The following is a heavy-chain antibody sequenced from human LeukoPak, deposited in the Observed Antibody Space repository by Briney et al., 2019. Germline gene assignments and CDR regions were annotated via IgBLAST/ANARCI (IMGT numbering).Heavy chain of an antibody. CDR2: KYYRGSA. CDR3: ATPYCSSISCLDVFSM. Sequence: PSETLSLTCNVSGVSVSDGRYYCTWIRQHPGKGLEWIGYKYYRGSAKYNPSLKSRLTISVDTSKNQFSLQLTSVTAADTATYYCATPYCSSISCLDVFSMWGQGTRVTVSS. D-gene: IGHD2-2*01. V-gene: IGHV4-31*03. J-gene: IGHJ3*02. CDR1: GVSVSDGRYY.